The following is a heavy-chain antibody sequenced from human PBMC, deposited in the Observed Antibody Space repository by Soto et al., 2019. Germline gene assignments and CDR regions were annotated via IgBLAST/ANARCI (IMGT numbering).Heavy chain of an antibody. J-gene: IGHJ6*02. D-gene: IGHD2-2*01. CDR2: IHYGGRT. CDR3: ARARYQLLHPYYYGMDV. Sequence: QVQLQESGPGLVKPSETLSLTCTVSGGCISSYYGSWILQSPGKGLEWIGYIHYGGRTKANPSLKSRVTISVDTSRDQVSLKLSSVTAADSAVYFCARARYQLLHPYYYGMDVWGQGTTVTVSS. V-gene: IGHV4-59*01. CDR1: GGCISSYY.